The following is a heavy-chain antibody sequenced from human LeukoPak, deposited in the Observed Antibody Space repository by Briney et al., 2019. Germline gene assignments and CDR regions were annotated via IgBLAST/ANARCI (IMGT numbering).Heavy chain of an antibody. CDR1: GGSISSSNW. J-gene: IGHJ4*02. Sequence: SETLSLTCAVSGGSISSSNWWSWVRQPPGKGLEWIGHMYDSGSTNYNPSLKSRITISVDTPKNQFSLRLSSVTAADTAVYYCGGGGVGATSFNFDYWGQGTLVTVSS. D-gene: IGHD1-26*01. CDR2: MYDSGST. CDR3: GGGGVGATSFNFDY. V-gene: IGHV4-4*02.